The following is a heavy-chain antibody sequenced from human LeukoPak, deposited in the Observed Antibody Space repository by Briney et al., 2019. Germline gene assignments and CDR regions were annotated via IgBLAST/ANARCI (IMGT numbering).Heavy chain of an antibody. Sequence: GGSLRLSCAASGFTFSSYWMHWVRQAPGKGLVWVSRINSDGSSTSYADSVKGRFTISRDNAKNTLYLQMNSLRAEDTALYYCARAADLFTAYFAFDYWGQGALVTVSS. CDR3: ARAADLFTAYFAFDY. CDR1: GFTFSSYW. CDR2: INSDGSST. J-gene: IGHJ4*02. D-gene: IGHD3-9*01. V-gene: IGHV3-74*01.